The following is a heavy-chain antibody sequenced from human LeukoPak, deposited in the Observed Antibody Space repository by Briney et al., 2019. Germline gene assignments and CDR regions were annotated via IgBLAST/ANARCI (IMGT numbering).Heavy chain of an antibody. D-gene: IGHD5-18*01. CDR2: IYHSGST. J-gene: IGHJ4*02. CDR3: ARVWSDTAMVKGDYFDY. Sequence: PGGSLRLSCAASGFTVSSNYMNWVRQPPGKGLEWIGEIYHSGSTNYNPSLKSRVTISVDKSKNQFSLKLSSVTAADTAVYYCARVWSDTAMVKGDYFDYWGQGTLVTVSS. V-gene: IGHV4-4*02. CDR1: GFTVSSNY.